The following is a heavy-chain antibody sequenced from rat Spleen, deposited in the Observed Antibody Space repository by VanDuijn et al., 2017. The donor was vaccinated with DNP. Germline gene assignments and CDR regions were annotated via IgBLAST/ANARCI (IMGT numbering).Heavy chain of an antibody. CDR1: GFTFSNYF. Sequence: EVHLVESGGDLVQPGRSMILSCAASGFTFSNYFMTWVRQAPTRGLEWVASISNGATNTYYRDSVKGRFTISRDDAKNTLYLQMDSLRSEETATYYCARALPGYDYFDYWGQGVMVTVSS. V-gene: IGHV5S11*01. CDR2: ISNGATNT. D-gene: IGHD3-2*01. J-gene: IGHJ2*01. CDR3: ARALPGYDYFDY.